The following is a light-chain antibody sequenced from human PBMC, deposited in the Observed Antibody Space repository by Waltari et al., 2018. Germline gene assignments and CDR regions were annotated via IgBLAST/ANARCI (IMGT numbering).Light chain of an antibody. CDR3: ASYARSDNAVL. V-gene: IGLV2-23*01. CDR1: TSDVGGYNL. CDR2: EGT. J-gene: IGLJ2*01. Sequence: QSALTQPASVSGSPGQSITISCTGSTSDVGGYNLVSWYRQFPNKAPQLIIYEGTRRPAGVSGRFSASKSGNTASLTIAGLQAEDEALYFCASYARSDNAVLVGGGTQLSVL.